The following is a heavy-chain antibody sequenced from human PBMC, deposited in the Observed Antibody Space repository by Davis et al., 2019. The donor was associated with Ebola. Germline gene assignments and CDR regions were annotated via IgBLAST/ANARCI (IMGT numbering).Heavy chain of an antibody. CDR3: AREASTAYCRGDCSDY. V-gene: IGHV1-2*02. CDR2: IYPNTGGT. D-gene: IGHD2-21*02. Sequence: ASVKVSCKAFEYTFTGYYLHWVRQAPGQGLEWMGWIYPNTGGTNYAQKFQGRVTMTRDTSINTAYMQLTRLTSDDTAVYYCAREASTAYCRGDCSDYWGQGILVTVST. CDR1: EYTFTGYY. J-gene: IGHJ4*02.